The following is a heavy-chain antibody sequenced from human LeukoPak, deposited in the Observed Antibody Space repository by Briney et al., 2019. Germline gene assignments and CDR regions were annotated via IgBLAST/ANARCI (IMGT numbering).Heavy chain of an antibody. Sequence: GGSLRLSCAASGFTFSSYAMSWVRQAPGKGLEWVSAISGSGGSTYYADSVKGRFTISRDNAKKTLYLKMNSLRAEDTAVYYCAKPIYSSSQYFQHWGQGTLVTVSS. J-gene: IGHJ1*01. CDR3: AKPIYSSSQYFQH. CDR2: ISGSGGST. V-gene: IGHV3-23*01. D-gene: IGHD6-13*01. CDR1: GFTFSSYA.